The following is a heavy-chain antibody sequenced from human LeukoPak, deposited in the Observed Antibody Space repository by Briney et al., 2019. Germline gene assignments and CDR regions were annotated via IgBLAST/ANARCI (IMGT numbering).Heavy chain of an antibody. J-gene: IGHJ3*02. Sequence: PGGSLRLSCAASGFTFSTYAIHWVRQAPGKGLEWVAVISFDGVNTFYADSVKGRFTISRDNSNNTVYLQMNSLRAEDTAVYYCARALTPSGSYQGAFDIWGQGTMVTVSS. CDR2: ISFDGVNT. CDR1: GFTFSTYA. CDR3: ARALTPSGSYQGAFDI. V-gene: IGHV3-30*04. D-gene: IGHD1-26*01.